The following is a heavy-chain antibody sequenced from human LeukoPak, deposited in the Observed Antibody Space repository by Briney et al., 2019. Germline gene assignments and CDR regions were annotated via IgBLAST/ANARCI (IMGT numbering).Heavy chain of an antibody. Sequence: PGGSLRLSCAASGFTFSRYAMSWVRQAPGKGLEWVSAISGSGGSTYYADSVKGRFTISRDNSKNTLYLQMNSLRAEDTAVYYCAKGRDIVVVVAATGGHFDYWGQGTLVTVSS. CDR2: ISGSGGST. J-gene: IGHJ4*02. CDR1: GFTFSRYA. CDR3: AKGRDIVVVVAATGGHFDY. D-gene: IGHD2-15*01. V-gene: IGHV3-23*01.